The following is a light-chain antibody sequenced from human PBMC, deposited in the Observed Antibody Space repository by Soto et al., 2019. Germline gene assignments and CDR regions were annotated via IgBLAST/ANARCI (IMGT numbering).Light chain of an antibody. CDR1: TTDVGGYNF. J-gene: IGLJ2*01. V-gene: IGLV2-14*03. CDR3: SSYTRGSVV. Sequence: QSALTQPASVSGSPGQSITISCTGTTTDVGGYNFVSWYQHHPGKAPKLMIYNAFDRPSGVSNRFSGSKSGNTASLTISGLQAEDEAHYYCSSYTRGSVVFGGGTKLTVL. CDR2: NAF.